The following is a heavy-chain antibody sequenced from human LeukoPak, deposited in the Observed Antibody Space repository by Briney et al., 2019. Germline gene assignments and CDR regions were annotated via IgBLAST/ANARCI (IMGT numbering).Heavy chain of an antibody. CDR3: ARVHEYQLLFQTQYGMDV. CDR2: IYHSGST. Sequence: PSETLSLTCAVPGGSISSSNWWSWVRQPPGKGLEWIGEIYHSGSTNYNPSLKSRVTISVDKSKNQFSLKLSSVTAADTAVYYCARVHEYQLLFQTQYGMDVWGQGTTVTVSS. J-gene: IGHJ6*02. V-gene: IGHV4-4*02. D-gene: IGHD2-2*01. CDR1: GGSISSSNW.